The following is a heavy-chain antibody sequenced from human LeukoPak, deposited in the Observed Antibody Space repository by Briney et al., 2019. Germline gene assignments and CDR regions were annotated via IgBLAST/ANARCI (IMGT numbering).Heavy chain of an antibody. CDR1: GGSFSGYY. V-gene: IGHV3-30*03. J-gene: IGHJ4*02. Sequence: LSLTCAVYGGSFSGYYWSWIRQAPGKGLEWVAVISYDGSNKYYADSVKGRFTISRDNSKNTLYLQMNSLRAEDTAVYYCARDSGSYHPVVDYWGQGTLVTVSS. CDR2: ISYDGSNK. D-gene: IGHD1-26*01. CDR3: ARDSGSYHPVVDY.